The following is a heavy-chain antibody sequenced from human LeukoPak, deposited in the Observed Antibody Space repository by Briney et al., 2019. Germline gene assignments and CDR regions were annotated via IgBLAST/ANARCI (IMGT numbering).Heavy chain of an antibody. Sequence: SETLSLTCAVYGGSFSGYCWSWIRQPPGKGLEWIGEINHSGSTNYNPSLKSRVTISVDTSKNQFSLKLSSVTAADTAVYYCARYSSSWSGWYFDLWGRGTLVTVSS. CDR3: ARYSSSWSGWYFDL. CDR2: INHSGST. CDR1: GGSFSGYC. V-gene: IGHV4-34*01. D-gene: IGHD6-13*01. J-gene: IGHJ2*01.